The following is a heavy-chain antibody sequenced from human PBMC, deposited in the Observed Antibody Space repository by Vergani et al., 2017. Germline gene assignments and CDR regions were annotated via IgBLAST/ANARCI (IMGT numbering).Heavy chain of an antibody. J-gene: IGHJ6*02. CDR1: GGSFSGYY. D-gene: IGHD3-3*01. V-gene: IGHV4-34*01. CDR3: ARTYYDFWSGSGGMDV. Sequence: QVQLQQWGAGLLKPSETLSLTCAVYGGSFSGYYWSWIRQPPGKGLEWIGEINHSGSTNYNPSLKSRVTISVDTSKNQFSLKLSSVTAADTAVYYCARTYYDFWSGSGGMDVWGQGTTVTVSS. CDR2: INHSGST.